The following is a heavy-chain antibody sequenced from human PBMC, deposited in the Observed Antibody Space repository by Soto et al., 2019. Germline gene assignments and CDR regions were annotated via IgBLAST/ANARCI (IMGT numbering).Heavy chain of an antibody. V-gene: IGHV3-74*01. Sequence: EVQLVESGGGLVQPGGSLRLSCAASGLTFSSYWMHWVRQAPGKGLVWVSRINSDGSSTSYSDSVKGRFTISRDNAKNTLYLQMNSLRAEDTAVYYCAREVLGYCSGGSCPGFDYWGQGTLVTVSS. J-gene: IGHJ4*02. CDR3: AREVLGYCSGGSCPGFDY. D-gene: IGHD2-15*01. CDR2: INSDGSST. CDR1: GLTFSSYW.